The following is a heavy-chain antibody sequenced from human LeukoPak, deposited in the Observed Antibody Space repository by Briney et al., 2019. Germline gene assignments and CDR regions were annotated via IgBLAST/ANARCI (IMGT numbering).Heavy chain of an antibody. CDR3: AADWGYDNSGLPYAFDI. CDR1: GFTFTSSA. Sequence: ASVKVSCKASGFTFTSSAMQWVRQARGQRLEWIGWSVVGSGNTNYAQKFQERVTITRDMSTSTAYMELSSLRSEDTAVYYCAADWGYDNSGLPYAFDIWGQGTMVTVSS. V-gene: IGHV1-58*02. J-gene: IGHJ3*02. D-gene: IGHD3-22*01. CDR2: SVVGSGNT.